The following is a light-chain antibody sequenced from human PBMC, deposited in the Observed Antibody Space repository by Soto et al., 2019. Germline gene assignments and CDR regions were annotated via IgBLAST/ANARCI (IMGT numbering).Light chain of an antibody. Sequence: QAVVTQEPSLTVSPGGTVTRTCASSTGAVTSGYYPNWFQQKPGQAPRALIYSTSNTHSWTPARFSGFLPGGKAALTLSGAPSEDAAEDYCLLSYGGAQLLFGAGTKLT. CDR2: STS. V-gene: IGLV7-43*01. J-gene: IGLJ2*01. CDR3: LLSYGGAQLL. CDR1: TGAVTSGYY.